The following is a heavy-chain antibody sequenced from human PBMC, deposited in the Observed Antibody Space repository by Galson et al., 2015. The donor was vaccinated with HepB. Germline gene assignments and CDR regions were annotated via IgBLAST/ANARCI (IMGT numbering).Heavy chain of an antibody. Sequence: SLRLSCAASGFTFSSYSMNWVRQAPGKGLEWVSSISSSSSYIYYADSVKGRFTISRDNAKNSLYLQMNSLRAEDTAVYYCARGGRGYSYGYLDYWGQGTLVTVSS. CDR1: GFTFSSYS. D-gene: IGHD5-18*01. V-gene: IGHV3-21*01. CDR3: ARGGRGYSYGYLDY. J-gene: IGHJ4*02. CDR2: ISSSSSYI.